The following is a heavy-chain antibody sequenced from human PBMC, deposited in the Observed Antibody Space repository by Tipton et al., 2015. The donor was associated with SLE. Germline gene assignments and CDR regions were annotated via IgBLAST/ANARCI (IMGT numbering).Heavy chain of an antibody. CDR1: GFTFSDYS. CDR2: ISLSSTYL. D-gene: IGHD5-18*01. V-gene: IGHV3-21*01. J-gene: IGHJ4*02. CDR3: ARGLHTAMVYFDY. Sequence: GSLRLSCAASGFTFSDYSMSWVRQTPGKGLEWVSSISLSSTYLYYPDSLKGRFTISRDNAKNSLYLQMNSLRAEDTAVYYCARGLHTAMVYFDYWGKGALVTVSS.